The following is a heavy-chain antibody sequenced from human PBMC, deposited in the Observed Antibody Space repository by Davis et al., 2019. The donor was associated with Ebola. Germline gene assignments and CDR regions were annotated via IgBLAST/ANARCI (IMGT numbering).Heavy chain of an antibody. CDR1: GFTFSSYS. V-gene: IGHV3-21*01. D-gene: IGHD3-9*01. J-gene: IGHJ4*02. CDR3: ARGSELRYFDWSPSPY. CDR2: ISSSSSYI. Sequence: GESLKISCAASGFTFSSYSMNWVRQAPGKGLEWVSSISSSSSYIYYADSVKGRFTISRDNAKNSLYLQMNSLRAEDTAVYYCARGSELRYFDWSPSPYWGQGTLVTVSS.